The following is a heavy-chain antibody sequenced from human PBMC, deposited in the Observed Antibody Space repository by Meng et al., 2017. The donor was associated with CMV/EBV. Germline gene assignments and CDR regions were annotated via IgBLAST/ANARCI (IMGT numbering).Heavy chain of an antibody. J-gene: IGHJ3*02. V-gene: IGHV3-30*04. Sequence: LSLTCATSGFTFSSYAMHWVRQAPGKGLEWVAFISYDGSNKYYADSVKGRFTISRDNSKNTLYLQMNSLRAEDTAVYYCARDKGVSYPYDAFDIWGQGTMVTVSS. CDR1: GFTFSSYA. CDR3: ARDKGVSYPYDAFDI. CDR2: ISYDGSNK. D-gene: IGHD1-26*01.